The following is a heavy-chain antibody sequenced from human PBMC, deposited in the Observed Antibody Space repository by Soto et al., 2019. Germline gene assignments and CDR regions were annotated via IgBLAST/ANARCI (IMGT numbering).Heavy chain of an antibody. V-gene: IGHV1-18*01. D-gene: IGHD3-10*01. CDR3: AREGEDGSGSYEGAYYYYGMDV. CDR1: GYTFTSYG. CDR2: ISAYNGNT. J-gene: IGHJ6*02. Sequence: ASVKVSCKASGYTFTSYGISWVRQAPGQGLEWMGWISAYNGNTNYAQKLQGRVTMTTDTSTSTAYMELRSLRSDDTAVYYCAREGEDGSGSYEGAYYYYGMDVWGQGTTVTVSS.